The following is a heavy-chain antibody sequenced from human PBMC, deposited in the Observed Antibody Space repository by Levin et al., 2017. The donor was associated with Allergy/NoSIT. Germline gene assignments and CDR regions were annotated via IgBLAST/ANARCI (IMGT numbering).Heavy chain of an antibody. Sequence: PWASVKVSCKASGYTFTSYYMHWVRQAPGQGLEWMGIINPSGGSTSYAQKFQGRVTMTRDTSTSTVYMELSSLRSEDTAVYYCARDQEGREQSVGGFDYWGQGTLVTVSS. J-gene: IGHJ4*02. CDR1: GYTFTSYY. D-gene: IGHD1-26*01. CDR2: INPSGGST. CDR3: ARDQEGREQSVGGFDY. V-gene: IGHV1-46*01.